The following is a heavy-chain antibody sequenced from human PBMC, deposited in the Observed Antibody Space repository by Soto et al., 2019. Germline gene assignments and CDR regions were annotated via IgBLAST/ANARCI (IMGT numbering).Heavy chain of an antibody. V-gene: IGHV1-69*12. CDR2: IIPIFGTA. D-gene: IGHD6-13*01. CDR3: ARGEKQQLVIGGHFDY. J-gene: IGHJ4*02. Sequence: QVQLVQSGAGVKKPGSSVKVSCKASGGTFSSYAISWVRQAPGQGLEWMGGIIPIFGTANYAQKFQGRVTITADESTSTAYMELSSLRSEDTAVYYCARGEKQQLVIGGHFDYWGQGTLVTVSS. CDR1: GGTFSSYA.